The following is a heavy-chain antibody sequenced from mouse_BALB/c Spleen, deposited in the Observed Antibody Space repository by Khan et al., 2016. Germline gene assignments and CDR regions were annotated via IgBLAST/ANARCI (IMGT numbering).Heavy chain of an antibody. V-gene: IGHV3-2*02. Sequence: EVQLQESGPGLVKPSQSLSLTCTVTGYSITSDYAWNWIRQFPGNRMEWMGYISYSGSTSYNPSLKSRISITRDTSKNKFFLQLNSVTSEDTATYSCARSEYGDKEAMDYGGQGTSVTVSS. CDR1: GYSITSDYA. CDR2: ISYSGST. D-gene: IGHD1-1*01. J-gene: IGHJ4*01. CDR3: ARSEYGDKEAMDY.